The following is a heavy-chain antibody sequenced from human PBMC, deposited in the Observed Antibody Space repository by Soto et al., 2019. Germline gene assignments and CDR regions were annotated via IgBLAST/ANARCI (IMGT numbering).Heavy chain of an antibody. D-gene: IGHD3-10*01. V-gene: IGHV3-33*01. CDR2: IWYDGSNK. CDR3: ARGSMVRGTMDV. J-gene: IGHJ6*02. Sequence: LRLSCAASGFTFSSYGMHWVRQAPGKGLEWVAVIWYDGSNKYYADSVKGRFTISRDNSKNTLYLQMNSLRAEDTAVYYCARGSMVRGTMDVWGQGTTVTVSS. CDR1: GFTFSSYG.